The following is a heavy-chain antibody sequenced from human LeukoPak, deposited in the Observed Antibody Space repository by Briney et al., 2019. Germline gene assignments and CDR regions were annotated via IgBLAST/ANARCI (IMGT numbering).Heavy chain of an antibody. D-gene: IGHD6-6*01. CDR3: ARRGRSSSNFDF. CDR1: GYIFTSYW. Sequence: GESLKISCKGYGYIFTSYWITWVRQMPGKGLEWMGTTDPTDSYTNYSPSFQGHVTISTDKSISTAYLQWSSLKASDTAIYYCARRGRSSSNFDFWGQGTLVTVSS. V-gene: IGHV5-10-1*01. J-gene: IGHJ4*02. CDR2: TDPTDSYT.